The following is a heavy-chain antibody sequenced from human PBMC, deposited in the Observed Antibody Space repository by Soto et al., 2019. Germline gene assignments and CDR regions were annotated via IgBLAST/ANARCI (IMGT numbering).Heavy chain of an antibody. D-gene: IGHD4-4*01. Sequence: ETLSLTCPVSCGSLGSYYLSWIRQPPGKGLEWIGYVFYTGRANYNSSLKSRVSISLDTSNYQFSLKLSSVTAADTAVYYCARDGDGRMTTNPYYYNGMDVWGPGTTVTVSS. J-gene: IGHJ6*02. CDR3: ARDGDGRMTTNPYYYNGMDV. CDR1: CGSLGSYY. CDR2: VFYTGRA. V-gene: IGHV4-59*13.